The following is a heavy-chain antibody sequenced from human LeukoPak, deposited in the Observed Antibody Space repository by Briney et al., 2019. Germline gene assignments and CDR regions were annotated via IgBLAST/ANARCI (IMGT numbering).Heavy chain of an antibody. V-gene: IGHV4-39*01. Sequence: SETLSLTCTVSGGSIGSSSYYWGWIRQPPGKGLEWIGSIYYSGSTYYNPSLKGRVTISVDTSKNQFSLKLSSVTAADTAVYYCARPRWADDSSGYFDAFDIWGQGTMVTVSS. D-gene: IGHD3-22*01. J-gene: IGHJ3*02. CDR3: ARPRWADDSSGYFDAFDI. CDR1: GGSIGSSSYY. CDR2: IYYSGST.